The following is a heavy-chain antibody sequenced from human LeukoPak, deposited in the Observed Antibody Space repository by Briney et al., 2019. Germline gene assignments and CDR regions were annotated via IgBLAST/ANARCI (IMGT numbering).Heavy chain of an antibody. Sequence: PGGSLRLSCAASGFTFSSYAMSWVRQAPGKGLEWVSVIYSGGSTYYADSVKGRFTISRDNSKNTLYLQMNSLRAEDTAVYYCARGGYSSGWYTRDWGQGTLVTVSS. V-gene: IGHV3-53*01. D-gene: IGHD6-19*01. J-gene: IGHJ4*02. CDR1: GFTFSSYA. CDR3: ARGGYSSGWYTRD. CDR2: IYSGGST.